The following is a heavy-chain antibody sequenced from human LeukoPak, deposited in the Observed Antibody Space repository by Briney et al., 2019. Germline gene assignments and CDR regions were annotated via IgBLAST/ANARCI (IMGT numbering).Heavy chain of an antibody. J-gene: IGHJ5*02. CDR2: ISSSGSTI. D-gene: IGHD3-10*01. V-gene: IGHV3-48*03. Sequence: PGGSLRLSCAASGFTFSSYEMNWVRQAPGKGLEWVSYISSSGSTIYYADSVKGRFTISRDNAKNSLYLQMNSLRAEDTAVYYCARDYAYYGSGSYGQWFDPWGQGTLVTVSS. CDR3: ARDYAYYGSGSYGQWFDP. CDR1: GFTFSSYE.